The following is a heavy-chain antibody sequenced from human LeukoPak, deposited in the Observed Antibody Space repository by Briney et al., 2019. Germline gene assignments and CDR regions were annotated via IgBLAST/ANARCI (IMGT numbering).Heavy chain of an antibody. V-gene: IGHV1-24*01. CDR1: GYTLTELS. J-gene: IGHJ3*02. CDR3: ATPYGIVGADDAFDI. Sequence: GASVKVSCKVSGYTLTELSMHWVRQAPGKGLEWMGGFDPEDGETIYAQKFQGRVTMTKDTSTDTAYMELSSLRSEDTAVYYCATPYGIVGADDAFDIWGQGTMVTVSS. D-gene: IGHD1-26*01. CDR2: FDPEDGET.